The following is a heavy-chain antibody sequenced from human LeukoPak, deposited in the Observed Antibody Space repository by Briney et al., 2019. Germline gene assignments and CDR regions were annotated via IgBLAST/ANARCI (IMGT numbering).Heavy chain of an antibody. V-gene: IGHV3-30*02. D-gene: IGHD1-14*01. CDR3: AKDSRYYYVDY. CDR1: GFTFSSYG. Sequence: GGSLRLSCAASGFTFSSYGMHWVRQAPGKGLEWVAFIRYDGSKEYYADSVKGRFTISRDNSRNTLYLQMNSLKTEDTAVYYCAKDSRYYYVDYWGQGTLVTVSS. J-gene: IGHJ4*02. CDR2: IRYDGSKE.